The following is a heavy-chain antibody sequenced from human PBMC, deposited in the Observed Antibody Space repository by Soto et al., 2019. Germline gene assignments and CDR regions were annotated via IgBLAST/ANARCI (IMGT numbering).Heavy chain of an antibody. J-gene: IGHJ4*02. Sequence: QVQLVQSGAEVKKPGSSVMVSCEASGGTFSTYTFTWVREAPGQGLEWVGRIIPILNIANYAQKFQGRVTITADRSTSTSYLELNSLRSEDTAVHYCAGVEGIAVAGIYSFDYWGQGTLVTVSS. D-gene: IGHD6-19*01. CDR3: AGVEGIAVAGIYSFDY. CDR2: IIPILNIA. V-gene: IGHV1-69*02. CDR1: GGTFSTYT.